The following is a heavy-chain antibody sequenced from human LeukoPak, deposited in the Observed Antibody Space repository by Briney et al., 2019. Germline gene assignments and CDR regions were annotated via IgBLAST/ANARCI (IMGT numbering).Heavy chain of an antibody. Sequence: GASVKVSCKASGYTFTGYYMHWVRQAPGQGLEWMGWINPNSGGTNYAQKFQGRVTMTRDTSISTAYMELSRLRSDDTAVYYCARGEEQWLVYYYYYMDVWGKGTTVTISS. CDR3: ARGEEQWLVYYYYYMDV. CDR2: INPNSGGT. D-gene: IGHD6-19*01. V-gene: IGHV1-2*02. J-gene: IGHJ6*03. CDR1: GYTFTGYY.